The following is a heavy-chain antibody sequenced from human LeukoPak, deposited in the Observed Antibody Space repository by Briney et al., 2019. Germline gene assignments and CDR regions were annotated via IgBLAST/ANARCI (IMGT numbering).Heavy chain of an antibody. CDR3: ARARAGSSYYHGMDV. D-gene: IGHD3-10*01. J-gene: IGHJ6*02. V-gene: IGHV1-18*04. CDR2: ISAYNGNT. Sequence: ASVKVSCKASGYTFTSYGISWVRQAPGQGLEWMGWISAYNGNTNYAQKLQGTVTMTTDTSTSTAYMELRSLRFDDTAVYYCARARAGSSYYHGMDVWGQGTTVTVSS. CDR1: GYTFTSYG.